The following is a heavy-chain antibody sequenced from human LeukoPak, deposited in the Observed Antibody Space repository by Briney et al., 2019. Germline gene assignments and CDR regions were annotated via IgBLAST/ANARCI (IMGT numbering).Heavy chain of an antibody. CDR1: GFTFSSYS. CDR2: ISWNSGSI. Sequence: GGSLRLSCAASGFTFSSYSMNWVRQAPGKGLEWVSGISWNSGSIGYADSVKGRFTISRDNAKNSLYLQMNNLRAEDTALYYCATKVAGTGWGQGTLVTVSS. J-gene: IGHJ4*02. V-gene: IGHV3-9*01. CDR3: ATKVAGTG. D-gene: IGHD6-19*01.